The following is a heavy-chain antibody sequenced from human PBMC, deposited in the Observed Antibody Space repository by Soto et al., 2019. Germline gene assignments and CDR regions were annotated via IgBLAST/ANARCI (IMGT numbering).Heavy chain of an antibody. CDR2: IYPGDSDT. CDR3: ARLGVAAAGTPRTYYYYYGMDV. Sequence: RXEFLKISCKGSGYSFTSYWIGWVRQIPGKGLGWMGIIYPGDSDTRYSPSFQGQVTISADKSISTAYLQWSSLKASDTAMYYCARLGVAAAGTPRTYYYYYGMDVWGQGTTVTVSS. CDR1: GYSFTSYW. J-gene: IGHJ6*02. V-gene: IGHV5-51*01. D-gene: IGHD6-13*01.